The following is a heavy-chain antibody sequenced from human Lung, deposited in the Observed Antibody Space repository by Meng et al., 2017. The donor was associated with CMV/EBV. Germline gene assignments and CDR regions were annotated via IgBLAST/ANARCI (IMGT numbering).Heavy chain of an antibody. CDR1: GFTFSGYW. V-gene: IGHV3-74*01. D-gene: IGHD3-16*01. Sequence: SCAASGFTFSGYWMHWVRQAPGKGLVWVSRIHSDGSNINYADSVKGRFTISRDNVKSTLYLQMSSLRAEDTAIYYCVRSLGDQFYYYGMDVGGRGTXVTVSS. CDR3: VRSLGDQFYYYGMDV. CDR2: IHSDGSNI. J-gene: IGHJ6*02.